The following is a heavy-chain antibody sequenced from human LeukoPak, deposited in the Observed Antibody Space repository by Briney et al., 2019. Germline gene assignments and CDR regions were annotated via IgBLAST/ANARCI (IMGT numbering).Heavy chain of an antibody. V-gene: IGHV3-23*01. CDR1: RFIFSTYS. J-gene: IGHJ4*02. D-gene: IGHD6-19*01. CDR3: AKDAAAVTGRRAGFDY. CDR2: ISDGGTNT. Sequence: PGGSLRLSCAASRFIFSTYSMSWVRQAPGKGPEWVSSISDGGTNTYFGDSVKGRFTISRDNSKNTLSLQMNNLRDEDTAVYYCAKDAAAVTGRRAGFDYWGQGTLVTVSS.